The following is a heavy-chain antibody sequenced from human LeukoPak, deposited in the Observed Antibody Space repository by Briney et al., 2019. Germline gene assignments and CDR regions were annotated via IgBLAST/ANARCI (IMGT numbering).Heavy chain of an antibody. J-gene: IGHJ3*02. CDR1: GGTFSSYA. V-gene: IGHV1-69*13. CDR2: IIPIFGTA. Sequence: SVKVSCKASGGTFSSYAISWVRQAPGQGLEWMGGIIPIFGTANYAQKFQGRVTVTADESTSTAYMKLSSLRSEDTAVYYCARGRSYLDAFDIWGQGTMVTVSS. CDR3: ARGRSYLDAFDI. D-gene: IGHD1-26*01.